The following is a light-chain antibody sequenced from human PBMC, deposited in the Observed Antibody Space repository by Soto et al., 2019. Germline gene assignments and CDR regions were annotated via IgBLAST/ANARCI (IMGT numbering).Light chain of an antibody. CDR2: GAS. V-gene: IGKV3-15*01. Sequence: EMVMTQSPATLSVSPGERATLSCRASQSVSSNLAWYQQKPGQAPRLLIYGASTRATGIPARFSGSGSGTEFILTISSLQSEDFAGYYCQQYNSWPLTFGGGTKGDIK. CDR1: QSVSSN. J-gene: IGKJ4*01. CDR3: QQYNSWPLT.